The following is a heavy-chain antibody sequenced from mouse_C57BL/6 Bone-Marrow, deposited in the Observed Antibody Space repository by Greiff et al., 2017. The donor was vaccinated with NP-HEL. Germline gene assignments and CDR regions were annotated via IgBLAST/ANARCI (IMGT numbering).Heavy chain of an antibody. Sequence: QVQLQQPGAELVKPGASVKVSCKASGYTFTSYWMHWVKQRPGQGLEWIGRIHPSDSDTNYNQKFKGKATLTVDKSSRTAYMQLSSLTSEDSAVYYCAIGGVIYYGNYNAMDYWGQGTSVTVSS. V-gene: IGHV1-74*01. CDR3: AIGGVIYYGNYNAMDY. CDR2: IHPSDSDT. CDR1: GYTFTSYW. D-gene: IGHD2-1*01. J-gene: IGHJ4*01.